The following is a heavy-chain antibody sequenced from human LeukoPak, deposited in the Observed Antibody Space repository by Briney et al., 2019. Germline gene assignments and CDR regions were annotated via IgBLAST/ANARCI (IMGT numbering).Heavy chain of an antibody. CDR1: GGSISSYY. J-gene: IGHJ6*03. CDR2: INHSGST. V-gene: IGHV4-34*01. Sequence: SETLSLTCAVSGGSISSYYWSWIRQPPGKGLEWIGEINHSGSTNYNPSLKSRVTISVDTSKNQFSLKLSSVTAADTAVYYCARGWHYDFWSGPAYYMDVWGKGTTVTVSS. CDR3: ARGWHYDFWSGPAYYMDV. D-gene: IGHD3-3*01.